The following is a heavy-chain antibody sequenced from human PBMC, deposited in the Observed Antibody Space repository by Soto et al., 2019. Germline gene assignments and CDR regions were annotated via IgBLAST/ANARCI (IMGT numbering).Heavy chain of an antibody. CDR3: ARAAIFGVVVRRINWFDP. J-gene: IGHJ5*02. D-gene: IGHD3-3*01. V-gene: IGHV4-59*01. CDR1: GGTISSYY. Sequence: LSLTGTLSGGTISSYYWSSNQQPPGKELECIGYIYYSGSTTYNPSLKSRVTISVDTSKNQFSLKLSSVTAADTAVYYCARAAIFGVVVRRINWFDPWGQGTLGTVSS. CDR2: IYYSGST.